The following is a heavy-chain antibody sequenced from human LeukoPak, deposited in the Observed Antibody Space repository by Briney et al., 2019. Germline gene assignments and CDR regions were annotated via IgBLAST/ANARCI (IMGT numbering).Heavy chain of an antibody. Sequence: PETLSLTCAVYGGPFSGYYWSWIRQPPGKGLEWIGYIYYSGSTNYNPSLKSRVTISVDTSKNQFSLKLSSVTAADTAVYYCARDADIEVSKKAWYFDLWGRGTLVTVSS. CDR2: IYYSGST. CDR3: ARDADIEVSKKAWYFDL. D-gene: IGHD3-9*01. CDR1: GGPFSGYY. J-gene: IGHJ2*01. V-gene: IGHV4-59*01.